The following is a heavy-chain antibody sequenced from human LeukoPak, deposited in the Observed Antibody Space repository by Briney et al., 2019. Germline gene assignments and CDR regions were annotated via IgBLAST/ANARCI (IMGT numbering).Heavy chain of an antibody. V-gene: IGHV4-39*07. CDR2: IYYSGIT. D-gene: IGHD6-19*01. Sequence: SETLSLTCTVSGGSISSSSYYWGWIRQPPGKGLEWIGNIYYSGITYYNPSLKSRVTISVDTSKNQFSLKLSSVTAADTAVYYCASERVAGISDCWGQGTLVTVSS. J-gene: IGHJ4*02. CDR3: ASERVAGISDC. CDR1: GGSISSSSYY.